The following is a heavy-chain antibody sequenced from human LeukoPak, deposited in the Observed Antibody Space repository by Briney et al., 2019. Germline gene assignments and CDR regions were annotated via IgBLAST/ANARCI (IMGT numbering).Heavy chain of an antibody. CDR2: FDPEDGET. D-gene: IGHD3-3*01. V-gene: IGHV1-24*01. CDR3: ATDRKVTIFGVVSPTPLFDY. J-gene: IGHJ4*02. Sequence: GASVKVSCKVSGYTLTELSMHWVRQAPGKGLEWMGSFDPEDGETIYAQKFQGRVTMTEDTSTDTAYMELSSLRSEDTAVYYCATDRKVTIFGVVSPTPLFDYWGQGTLVTVSS. CDR1: GYTLTELS.